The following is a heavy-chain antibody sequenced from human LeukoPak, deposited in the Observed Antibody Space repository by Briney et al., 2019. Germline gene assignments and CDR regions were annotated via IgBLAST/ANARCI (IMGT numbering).Heavy chain of an antibody. CDR1: GFTLTDQY. V-gene: IGHV3-72*01. CDR2: SRNKANSHSS. D-gene: IGHD3-16*01. CDR3: ARDGGERGNSAFDV. J-gene: IGHJ3*01. Sequence: GGSLRLSCAASGFTLTDQYMDWVRQAPGRGLEWIGRSRNKANSHSSEYAASVKGRFTISRDGSGNLMYLQMNSLKIDDTAVYFCARDGGERGNSAFDVWGQGTEVTVSS.